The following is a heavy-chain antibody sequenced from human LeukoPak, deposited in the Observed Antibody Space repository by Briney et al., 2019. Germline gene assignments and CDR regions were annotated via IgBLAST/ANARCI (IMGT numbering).Heavy chain of an antibody. CDR2: IYYSGTT. J-gene: IGHJ4*02. D-gene: IGHD3-10*01. V-gene: IGHV4-39*07. CDR1: GGSITNDNYY. Sequence: SETLSLTCTVSGGSITNDNYYWAWIRQPPGKGLEWIGSIYYSGTTYDNPTLKSRVTISVDTSKNQFSLKLSSVTAADTAVYYCARSITMVRGVIIGDDYWGQGTLVTVSS. CDR3: ARSITMVRGVIIGDDY.